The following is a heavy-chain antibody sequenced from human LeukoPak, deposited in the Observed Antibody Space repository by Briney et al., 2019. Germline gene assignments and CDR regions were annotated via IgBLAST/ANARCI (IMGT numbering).Heavy chain of an antibody. D-gene: IGHD1-26*01. CDR2: ISYDGSNK. Sequence: PGGSLRLSCAASGFTFSSYAMHWARQAPGKGLEWVAVISYDGSNKYYADSVKGRFTISRDNSKNTLYLQMNSLGAEDTAVYYCARDQDSGSSARGQGTLVTVSS. CDR1: GFTFSSYA. CDR3: ARDQDSGSSA. V-gene: IGHV3-30-3*01. J-gene: IGHJ4*02.